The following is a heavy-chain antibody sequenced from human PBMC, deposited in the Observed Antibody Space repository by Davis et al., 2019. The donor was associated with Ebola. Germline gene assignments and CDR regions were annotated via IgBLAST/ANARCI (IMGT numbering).Heavy chain of an antibody. D-gene: IGHD1-26*01. CDR3: TGTIVGATRVDY. J-gene: IGHJ4*02. CDR1: GFTFSSYW. Sequence: GESLKISCAASGFTFSSYWMSWVRQASGKGLEWVGRIRSKANSYATAYAASVKGRFTISRDDSKNTAYLQMNSLKTEDTAVYYCTGTIVGATRVDYWGQGTLVTVSS. CDR2: IRSKANSYAT. V-gene: IGHV3-73*01.